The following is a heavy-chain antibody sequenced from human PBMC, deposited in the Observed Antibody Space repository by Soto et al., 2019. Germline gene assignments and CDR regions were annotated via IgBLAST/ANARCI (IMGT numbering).Heavy chain of an antibody. CDR2: ISASGGST. Sequence: EVQLLESGGGLVQPGGSLRLSCAASGFTFNNYAMSWVRQAPGKGLEWVSDISASGGSTYYADSVEGRFTISRDNSKNTLFLHMKSLRAEDTAVYYCAKSPQERSYFAYWGQGTLVTVSS. CDR1: GFTFNNYA. CDR3: AKSPQERSYFAY. D-gene: IGHD1-1*01. J-gene: IGHJ4*02. V-gene: IGHV3-23*01.